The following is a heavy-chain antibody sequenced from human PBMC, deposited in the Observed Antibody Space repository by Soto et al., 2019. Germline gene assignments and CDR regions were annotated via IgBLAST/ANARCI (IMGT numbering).Heavy chain of an antibody. J-gene: IGHJ4*02. CDR1: EFTFSSYC. CDR2: ISYDGSNK. V-gene: IGHV3-30*18. D-gene: IGHD6-6*01. CDR3: AKDRMGYSSSSDLQFDY. Sequence: PGVSPGLSFAASEFTFSSYCMHWVRQAPGKGLEWVAVISYDGSNKYYADSVKGRFTISRDNSKNTLYLQMNSLRAEDTAVYYCAKDRMGYSSSSDLQFDYWGQGTLVTVSS.